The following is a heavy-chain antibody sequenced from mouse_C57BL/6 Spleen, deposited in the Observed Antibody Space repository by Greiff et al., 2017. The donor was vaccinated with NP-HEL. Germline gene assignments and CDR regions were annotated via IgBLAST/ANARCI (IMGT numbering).Heavy chain of an antibody. CDR3: ARGDGGYFDY. Sequence: LLHPLISMKLSCTASGFTFSDYYMAWVRQVPEKGLDWVANINYDGSSTYYLDSLKSRFIISRDNAKNILYLQMSSLKSEDTATYYCARGDGGYFDYWGQGTTLTVSS. CDR2: INYDGSST. V-gene: IGHV5-16*01. J-gene: IGHJ2*01. D-gene: IGHD2-3*01. CDR1: GFTFSDYY.